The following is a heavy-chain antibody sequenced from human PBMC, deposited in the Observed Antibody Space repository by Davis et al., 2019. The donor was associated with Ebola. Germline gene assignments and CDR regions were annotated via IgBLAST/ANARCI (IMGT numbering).Heavy chain of an antibody. V-gene: IGHV3-15*01. Sequence: GGSLRLSCSASGFTFSSYAMHWVRQAPGKGLEWVGRIKSNTDGGTTDYAAPVKGRFTISRDDSKNTLYLQMNSLKTEDTAVYYCTTGSYYYDSSGYSYFDYWGQGTLVTVSS. CDR2: IKSNTDGGTT. J-gene: IGHJ4*02. D-gene: IGHD3-22*01. CDR3: TTGSYYYDSSGYSYFDY. CDR1: GFTFSSYA.